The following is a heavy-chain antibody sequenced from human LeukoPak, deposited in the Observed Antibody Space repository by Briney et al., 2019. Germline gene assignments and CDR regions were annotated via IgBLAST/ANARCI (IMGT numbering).Heavy chain of an antibody. CDR2: INWDGGST. V-gene: IGHV3-20*04. CDR1: GFTFDDYG. Sequence: GGSLRLSCAASGFTFDDYGMSWARQAPGKGLEWVSGINWDGGSTGYADSVKGRFTISRDNAKNFLYLQMNSLRAEDTALYYCARAVSSAGWSDDAFDIWGQGTMVTVSS. CDR3: ARAVSSAGWSDDAFDI. D-gene: IGHD6-19*01. J-gene: IGHJ3*02.